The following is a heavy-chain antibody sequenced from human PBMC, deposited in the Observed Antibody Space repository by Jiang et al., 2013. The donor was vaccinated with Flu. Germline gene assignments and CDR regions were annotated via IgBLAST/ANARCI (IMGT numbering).Heavy chain of an antibody. CDR3: ARAPGFSTDY. V-gene: IGHV3-48*03. CDR2: ISSSGSTI. Sequence: LVQPGGSLRLSCAASGFTFSSYEMNWVRQAPGKGLEWVSYISSSGSTIYYADSVKGRFTISRDNAKNSLYLQMNSLRAEDTAVYYCARAPGFSTDYWGQGTLVTVSS. CDR1: GFTFSSYE. D-gene: IGHD6-13*01. J-gene: IGHJ4*02.